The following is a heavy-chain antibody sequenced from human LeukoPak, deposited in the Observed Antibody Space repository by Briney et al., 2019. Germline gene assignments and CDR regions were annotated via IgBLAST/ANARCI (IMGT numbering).Heavy chain of an antibody. J-gene: IGHJ4*02. Sequence: GESLKISCKGSGYIFTSYWIGWVRQMPGKGLEWMGIIYPGDSDTRYSPSFQGQVTISADKSINTAYLQWSSLKASDTAMYYCARLGITGTTLYYFDYWGQGTLVTASS. CDR1: GYIFTSYW. D-gene: IGHD1-20*01. V-gene: IGHV5-51*01. CDR3: ARLGITGTTLYYFDY. CDR2: IYPGDSDT.